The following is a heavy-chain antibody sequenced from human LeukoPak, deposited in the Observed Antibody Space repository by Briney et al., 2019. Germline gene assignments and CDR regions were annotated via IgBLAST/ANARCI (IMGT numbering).Heavy chain of an antibody. D-gene: IGHD3-22*01. J-gene: IGHJ6*03. CDR2: IRSKANSYAT. V-gene: IGHV3-73*01. CDR1: GFTFSGSA. CDR3: TRWGYYDTAHSYYYMDV. Sequence: GGSLRLSCAASGFTFSGSAMHWVRQASGQGLAWVGRIRSKANSYATAYAASVKGRFTISRDDSKNTAYLQMNSLKTEDTAVYYCTRWGYYDTAHSYYYMDVWGKGTTVTVSS.